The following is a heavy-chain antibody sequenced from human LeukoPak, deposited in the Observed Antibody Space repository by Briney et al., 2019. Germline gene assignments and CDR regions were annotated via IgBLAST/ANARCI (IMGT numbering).Heavy chain of an antibody. CDR1: GGSISSSSYY. D-gene: IGHD3-22*01. Sequence: SETLSLTCTVSGGSISSSSYYWGWIRQPPGKGLEWIGSIYYSGSTYYNPSLKSRVTISVDTSKNQFSLKLSSVTAADTAVYYCAHDSSGNFDYWGQGTPVTVSS. J-gene: IGHJ4*02. V-gene: IGHV4-39*01. CDR2: IYYSGST. CDR3: AHDSSGNFDY.